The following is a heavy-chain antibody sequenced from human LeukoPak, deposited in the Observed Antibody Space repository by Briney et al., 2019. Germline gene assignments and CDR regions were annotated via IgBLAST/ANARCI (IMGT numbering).Heavy chain of an antibody. CDR2: ISSSSSYI. J-gene: IGHJ4*02. CDR3: AREGAARLYYFDY. CDR1: GFTVSSNY. V-gene: IGHV3-21*01. D-gene: IGHD6-6*01. Sequence: GGSLRLSCAASGFTVSSNYMSWVRQAPGKGLEWVSSISSSSSYIYYADSVKGRFTISRDNSKNTLYLQMNSLRAEDTAVYYCAREGAARLYYFDYWGQGTLVTVSS.